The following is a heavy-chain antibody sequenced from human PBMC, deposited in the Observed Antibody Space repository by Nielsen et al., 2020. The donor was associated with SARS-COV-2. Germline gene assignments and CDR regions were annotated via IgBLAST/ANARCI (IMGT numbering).Heavy chain of an antibody. J-gene: IGHJ3*01. V-gene: IGHV4-34*01. D-gene: IGHD2-2*01. CDR2: INLGGST. Sequence: SETLSLTCSVHGGSFTDYYWSWIRQPPGRGLEWIGEINLGGSTNYNPSLKNRVSISIDTSRNQCSLKLTSVSAADTAVYFCAREYCITTSCYGGAFDLWGQGTLITVSS. CDR1: GGSFTDYY. CDR3: AREYCITTSCYGGAFDL.